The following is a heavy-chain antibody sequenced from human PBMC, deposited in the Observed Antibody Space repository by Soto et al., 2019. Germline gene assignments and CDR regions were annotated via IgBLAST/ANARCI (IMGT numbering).Heavy chain of an antibody. Sequence: SESLSLTSVVSGYSISSGYYWGWIRQPPGKGLEWIGNIYRSGSTYYNPSLKSRVTISVDTSKNQFSLKLSSVTAADTAVYYCARDGEWQLPYDYWGLGTLVTVSS. CDR1: GYSISSGYY. CDR3: ARDGEWQLPYDY. V-gene: IGHV4-38-2*02. D-gene: IGHD2-15*01. CDR2: IYRSGST. J-gene: IGHJ4*02.